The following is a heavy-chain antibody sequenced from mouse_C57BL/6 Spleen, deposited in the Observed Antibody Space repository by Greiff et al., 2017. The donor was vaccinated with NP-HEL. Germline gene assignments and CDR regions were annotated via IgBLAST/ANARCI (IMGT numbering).Heavy chain of an antibody. Sequence: LQESGAELARPGASVKLSCKASGYTFTSYGISWVKQRTGQGLEWIGEIYPRSGNTYYNEKFKGKATLTADKSSSTAYMELRSLTSEDSAVYFCARSRDYPYAMDYWGQGTSVTVSS. CDR2: IYPRSGNT. V-gene: IGHV1-81*01. D-gene: IGHD2-4*01. CDR3: ARSRDYPYAMDY. CDR1: GYTFTSYG. J-gene: IGHJ4*01.